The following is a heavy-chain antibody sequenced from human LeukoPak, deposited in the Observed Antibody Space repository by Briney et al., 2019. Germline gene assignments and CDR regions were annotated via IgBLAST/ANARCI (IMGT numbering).Heavy chain of an antibody. CDR2: IIPIYGTA. CDR1: GGTFSSYA. V-gene: IGHV1-69*13. CDR3: ARDLRHHGMDV. Sequence: SVKVSCKASGGTFSSYAISWVRQAPGQGLEWMGGIIPIYGTANYAQKFQGRVTITADESTSTAHMDLRSLRYEDTAVYYCARDLRHHGMDVWGQGNTVTVSS. J-gene: IGHJ6*02.